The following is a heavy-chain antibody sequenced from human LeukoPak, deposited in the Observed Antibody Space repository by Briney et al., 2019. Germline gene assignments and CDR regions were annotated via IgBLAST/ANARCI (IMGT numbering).Heavy chain of an antibody. CDR2: IYYSGST. CDR3: ARAPKYMDPYYFDY. CDR1: GGSISSGDYY. J-gene: IGHJ4*02. Sequence: SETLSLTCTVSGGSISSGDYYWSWIRQPPGKGLEWIGYIYYSGSTYYNPSLKSQVTISVDTSKNQFSLKLSSVTAADTAVYYCARAPKYMDPYYFDYWGQGTLVTVSS. V-gene: IGHV4-30-4*08. D-gene: IGHD2/OR15-2a*01.